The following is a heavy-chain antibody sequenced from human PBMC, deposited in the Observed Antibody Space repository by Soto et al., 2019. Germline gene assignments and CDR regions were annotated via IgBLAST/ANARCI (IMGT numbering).Heavy chain of an antibody. CDR2: RNPNSGNT. J-gene: IGHJ4*02. V-gene: IGHV1-8*01. CDR3: ARGGYDYVWGSYRYRPFDY. D-gene: IGHD3-16*02. Sequence: QVQLVQSGAEVKKPGASVKVSCKASGYTFTSYDINWVRQATGQGLEWMGWRNPNSGNTGYAQKFQGRVTMTRNTSISTAYMELSSLRSEDTAVYYCARGGYDYVWGSYRYRPFDYWGQGTLVTVSS. CDR1: GYTFTSYD.